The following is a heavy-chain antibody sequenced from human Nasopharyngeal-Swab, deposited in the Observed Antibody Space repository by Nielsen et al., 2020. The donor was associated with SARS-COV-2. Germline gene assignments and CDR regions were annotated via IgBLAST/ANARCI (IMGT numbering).Heavy chain of an antibody. CDR1: GGSISSGDYY. D-gene: IGHD2-2*01. CDR3: ARERGYCSSTSCYWPEWLDV. CDR2: IYYSGST. Sequence: SETLSLTYTVSGGSISSGDYYWSWIRQPPGKGLEWIGYIYYSGSTYYNPSLKSRVTISVDTSKNQFSLKLSSVTAADTAVYYCARERGYCSSTSCYWPEWLDVWGKGTTVTVSS. J-gene: IGHJ6*04. V-gene: IGHV4-30-4*08.